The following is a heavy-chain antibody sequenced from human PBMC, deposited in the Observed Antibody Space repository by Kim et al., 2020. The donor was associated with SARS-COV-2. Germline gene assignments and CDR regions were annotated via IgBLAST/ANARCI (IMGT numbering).Heavy chain of an antibody. J-gene: IGHJ3*02. CDR2: IWYDDTKK. Sequence: GGSLRLSCTTSGITFSRFGMHWVRQAPGKGLEWVANIWYDDTKKHFADSVQGRFSISRDNSKNTVYLEMRSLRVEDTAVYYCATIVGAYEAFDIWGQGTMVTVSS. V-gene: IGHV3-33*03. D-gene: IGHD1-26*01. CDR3: ATIVGAYEAFDI. CDR1: GITFSRFG.